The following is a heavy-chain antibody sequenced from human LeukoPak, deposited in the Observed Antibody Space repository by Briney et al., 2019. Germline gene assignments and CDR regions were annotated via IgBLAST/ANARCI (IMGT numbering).Heavy chain of an antibody. CDR1: GGPFSGYY. CDR3: ARGPYNIVVVPAAKTTSDYFQH. Sequence: SETLSLTCAVYGGPFSGYYWSWIRQPPGKGLEWIGEINHSGSTNYNPSLKSRVTISVDTSKNQFSLKLSSVTAADTAVYYCARGPYNIVVVPAAKTTSDYFQHWGQGTLVTVSS. V-gene: IGHV4-34*01. CDR2: INHSGST. J-gene: IGHJ1*01. D-gene: IGHD2-2*01.